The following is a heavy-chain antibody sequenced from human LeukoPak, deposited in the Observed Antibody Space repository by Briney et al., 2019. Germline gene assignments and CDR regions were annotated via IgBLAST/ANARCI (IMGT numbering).Heavy chain of an antibody. Sequence: ASVTVSCKASGYTFTRNDMNWVRQAPGQGLEWMGWINPNSGDTKYAQKFQGRVTLSRDTSNSKVYMELSRLTSDDTAVYYRARDRAVRGSNFFDYWGQGTLVTVSS. CDR3: ARDRAVRGSNFFDY. D-gene: IGHD3-10*02. J-gene: IGHJ4*02. CDR2: INPNSGDT. V-gene: IGHV1-2*02. CDR1: GYTFTRND.